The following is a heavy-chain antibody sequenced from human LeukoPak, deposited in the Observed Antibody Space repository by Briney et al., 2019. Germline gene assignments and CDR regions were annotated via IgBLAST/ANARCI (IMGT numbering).Heavy chain of an antibody. Sequence: PGGSLRLSCAASGFTFSSHWMNWVRQAPGKGLEWVANIKQDGSEKYYVDSVKGRLTISRDNAKNSLYLQMNSLRAEDTAVYYCARVGGSYWGWFDPWGQGTLVTVSS. D-gene: IGHD1-26*01. CDR1: GFTFSSHW. CDR2: IKQDGSEK. J-gene: IGHJ5*02. V-gene: IGHV3-7*01. CDR3: ARVGGSYWGWFDP.